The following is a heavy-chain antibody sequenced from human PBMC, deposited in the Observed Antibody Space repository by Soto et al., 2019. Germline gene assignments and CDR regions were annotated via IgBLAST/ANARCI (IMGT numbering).Heavy chain of an antibody. V-gene: IGHV5-51*01. Sequence: PGESLKISCKGSGYSFTSYWIGWVRQMPGKGLEWMGIIYPGDSDTRYSPSFQGQVTISADKSISTAYLQWSSLKASDTAMYYCARPYVSSGYYALNAFDIWGQGTMVTVSS. CDR3: ARPYVSSGYYALNAFDI. J-gene: IGHJ3*02. CDR2: IYPGDSDT. D-gene: IGHD3-22*01. CDR1: GYSFTSYW.